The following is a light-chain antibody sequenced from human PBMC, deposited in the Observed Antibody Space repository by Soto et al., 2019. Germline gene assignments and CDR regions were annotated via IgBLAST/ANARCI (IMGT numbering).Light chain of an antibody. J-gene: IGLJ2*01. Sequence: QSVLTQPPSVSAAPGQKVTISCSGRNSNIGNNYVSWYQHVPGTGPRLVIYESDKRPPGIPDRFSGSKSGTSAALGITGLQTGDEADYYCGTWDSRLSGYVVFGGGTKLTVL. CDR3: GTWDSRLSGYVV. V-gene: IGLV1-51*02. CDR1: NSNIGNNY. CDR2: ESD.